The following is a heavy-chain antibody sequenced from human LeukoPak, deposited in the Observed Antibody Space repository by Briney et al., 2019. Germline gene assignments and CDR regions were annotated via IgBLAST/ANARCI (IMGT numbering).Heavy chain of an antibody. D-gene: IGHD3-22*01. CDR2: IYYSGST. CDR1: GGSISSYY. CDR3: ARLVRTYYYDSSGYYWDY. J-gene: IGHJ4*02. V-gene: IGHV4-59*08. Sequence: PSETLSLTCTVSGGSISSYYWSWIRQPPGKGLEYIGYIYYSGSTNYNPSLKSRVTISVDTSKNQFSLKLSSVTAADTAVYYCARLVRTYYYDSSGYYWDYWGQGTLVTVSP.